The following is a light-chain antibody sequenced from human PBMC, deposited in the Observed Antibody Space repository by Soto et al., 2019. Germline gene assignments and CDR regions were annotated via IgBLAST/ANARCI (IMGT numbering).Light chain of an antibody. J-gene: IGLJ2*01. CDR1: SSDVGNYNL. Sequence: QSVLTQPASVSGSPGQSITISCTGTSSDVGNYNLVSWYQQRPGKAPKLMIYEGTKRPSGVSDRFSGSRSGNTASLTISGLQAEDEAEYCCCSYAGSSTYVVFGGGTQLTVL. CDR3: CSYAGSSTYVV. V-gene: IGLV2-23*01. CDR2: EGT.